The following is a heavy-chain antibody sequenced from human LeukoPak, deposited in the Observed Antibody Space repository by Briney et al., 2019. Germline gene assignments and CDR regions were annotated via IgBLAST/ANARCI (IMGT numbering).Heavy chain of an antibody. D-gene: IGHD3-10*01. CDR3: SRADYYGSGSPISLDV. CDR1: GFTFSDYY. V-gene: IGHV3-49*04. CDR2: IRSKTYGETT. J-gene: IGHJ6*04. Sequence: GGSLRLSCAASGFTFSDYYMSWVRQAPGKGLEWVGFIRSKTYGETTGYAASVKGRFTISRDDSKSIAYLQMNSLKTEDTAVYYCSRADYYGSGSPISLDVWGKGTTVTVSS.